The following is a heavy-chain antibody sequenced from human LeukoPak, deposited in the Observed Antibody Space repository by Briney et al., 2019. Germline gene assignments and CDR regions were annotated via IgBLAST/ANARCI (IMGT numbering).Heavy chain of an antibody. CDR1: GGSITSYF. CDR2: IYYNGST. Sequence: PSETLSLTCTVSGGSITSYFWSWVRQPPGKGLEWIGYIYYNGSTNYNPSLKSRVTMSVDTSKNQFSLKLSSVTAADTAIYYCARSGIAEAEWFDPWGQGTLLSVSS. CDR3: ARSGIAEAEWFDP. V-gene: IGHV4-59*01. D-gene: IGHD6-13*01. J-gene: IGHJ5*02.